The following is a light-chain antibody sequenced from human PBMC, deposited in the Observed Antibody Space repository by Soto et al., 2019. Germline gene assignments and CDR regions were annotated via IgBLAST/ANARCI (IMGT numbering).Light chain of an antibody. V-gene: IGLV1-44*01. J-gene: IGLJ1*01. CDR1: SSNIGSGT. CDR3: ASWDVSLNGLYV. Sequence: QSVLTQPPSASGTPGQRVTISCSGSSSNIGSGTVNWYQQLPGTAPKLLIYNNDQWASGVPDRFSGSKSGTSASLAISGFQSEDEADYYCASWDVSLNGLYVFGTGTKLTVL. CDR2: NND.